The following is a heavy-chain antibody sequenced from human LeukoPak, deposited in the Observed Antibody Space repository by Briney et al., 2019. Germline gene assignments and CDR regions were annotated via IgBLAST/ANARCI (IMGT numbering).Heavy chain of an antibody. V-gene: IGHV3-11*01. CDR2: ISSSGSTI. Sequence: GGSLRLSCAASGFTFSDYYMSWIRQAPGKGLEWVSYISSSGSTIYYADSVKGRFTIPRDNAKNSLYLQMNSLRAEDTAVYYCARGGSPDTAMVMGFDYWGQGTLVTVSS. CDR1: GFTFSDYY. CDR3: ARGGSPDTAMVMGFDY. J-gene: IGHJ4*02. D-gene: IGHD5-18*01.